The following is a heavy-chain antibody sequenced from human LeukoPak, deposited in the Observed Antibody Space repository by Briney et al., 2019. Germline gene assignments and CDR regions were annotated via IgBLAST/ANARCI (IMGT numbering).Heavy chain of an antibody. CDR2: ISGSGGST. Sequence: GGSLRLSCAASGFTFSSYGMSWVRQAPGKGLEWVSGISGSGGSTNYADSVKGRFTISRDNAKNTLYLQMNSLRAEDTAVYYCARVLRYDNSGHDSFDIWGQGTMVTVSS. CDR3: ARVLRYDNSGHDSFDI. CDR1: GFTFSSYG. D-gene: IGHD3-22*01. V-gene: IGHV3-23*01. J-gene: IGHJ3*02.